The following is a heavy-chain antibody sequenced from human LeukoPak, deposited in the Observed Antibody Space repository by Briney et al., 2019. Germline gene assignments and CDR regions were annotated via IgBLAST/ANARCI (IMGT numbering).Heavy chain of an antibody. J-gene: IGHJ6*02. Sequence: SETLSLTCTVSGGSISSYYWSWIRQPPGKGLEWIGYIYDSGSTKSTNYNPSLKSRVTISGDTSKNQFSLKLTSVTTADTAVYYCARIQGAPYTHIYIANYYYYGMDVWGQGTTVTVSS. CDR1: GGSISSYY. CDR2: IYDSGSTKST. D-gene: IGHD2-2*02. V-gene: IGHV4-4*09. CDR3: ARIQGAPYTHIYIANYYYYGMDV.